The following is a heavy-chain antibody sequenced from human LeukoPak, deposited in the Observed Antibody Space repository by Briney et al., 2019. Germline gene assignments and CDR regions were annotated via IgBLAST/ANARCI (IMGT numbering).Heavy chain of an antibody. Sequence: ASVKVSCKASGYTFTGYYMHWVQQAPGQGLEWMGWISAYNGNTNYGQKLQGRVTMTTDTSTSTAYMELRSLRSDDTAVYYCARVSKGEYYYDYWGQGTLVTVSS. CDR1: GYTFTGYY. CDR3: ARVSKGEYYYDY. V-gene: IGHV1-18*04. J-gene: IGHJ4*02. CDR2: ISAYNGNT. D-gene: IGHD3-10*01.